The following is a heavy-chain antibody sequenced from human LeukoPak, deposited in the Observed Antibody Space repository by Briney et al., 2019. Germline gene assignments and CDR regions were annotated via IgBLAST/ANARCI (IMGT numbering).Heavy chain of an antibody. CDR2: ISYDGSNK. V-gene: IGHV3-30*03. J-gene: IGHJ4*02. D-gene: IGHD2-15*01. Sequence: GGSLRLSCAASGFTFSSYGMHWVRQAPGKGLEWVAVISYDGSNKYYADSVKGRFTISRDNSKNTLYLQMNSLRAEDTAMYYCASELQGCSGGPCYLFDYWGQGTLVTVSS. CDR1: GFTFSSYG. CDR3: ASELQGCSGGPCYLFDY.